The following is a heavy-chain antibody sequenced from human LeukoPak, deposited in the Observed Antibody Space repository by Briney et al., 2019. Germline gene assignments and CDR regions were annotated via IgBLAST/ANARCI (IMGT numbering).Heavy chain of an antibody. CDR1: GGSISRSDHY. Sequence: PSETLSLTCSVSGGSISRSDHYWSWIRQPPGKGLEWIGYIYYSGSTYYNPSLKSRVTISVDTSKNQFSLKLSSVTAADTAVYYCARVVGAYDAFDIWGQGTMVTVSS. J-gene: IGHJ3*02. V-gene: IGHV4-30-4*01. CDR2: IYYSGST. CDR3: ARVVGAYDAFDI. D-gene: IGHD1-26*01.